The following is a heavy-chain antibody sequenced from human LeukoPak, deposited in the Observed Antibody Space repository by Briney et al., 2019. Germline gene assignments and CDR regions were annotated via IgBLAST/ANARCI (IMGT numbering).Heavy chain of an antibody. CDR3: VRGGTAYYFDY. V-gene: IGHV3-72*01. CDR1: GFIFSDHY. CDR2: TRNRANSHTT. D-gene: IGHD1-1*01. Sequence: GGCLRLSCAASGFIFSDHYMEWVRQAPGKGLEWVGRTRNRANSHTTEYAASVKGRFTISRDDSKNSLYLRMNSLKTEDTAVYHCVRGGTAYYFDYWGQGTLVTVSS. J-gene: IGHJ4*02.